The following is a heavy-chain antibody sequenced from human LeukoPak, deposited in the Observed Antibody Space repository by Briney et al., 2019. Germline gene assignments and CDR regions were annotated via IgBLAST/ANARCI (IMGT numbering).Heavy chain of an antibody. CDR2: IYYSGST. D-gene: IGHD3-22*01. Sequence: SETLSLTCTVSGGSISNYYWSWIRQPPGKGLEWIGYIYYSGSTNYNPSLKSRVTISLDTSKNQFSLRLSSVTAADTAVYYCARSYDSRGYYYYGMDVWGQGTTVTVSS. CDR1: GGSISNYY. CDR3: ARSYDSRGYYYYGMDV. V-gene: IGHV4-59*01. J-gene: IGHJ6*02.